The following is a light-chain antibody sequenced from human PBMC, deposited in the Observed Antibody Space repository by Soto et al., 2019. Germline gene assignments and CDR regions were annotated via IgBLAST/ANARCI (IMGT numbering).Light chain of an antibody. V-gene: IGLV2-11*01. J-gene: IGLJ2*01. Sequence: QSALTQPRSVSGSPGQSVTISCTGTSSDVGGYNYVSWYQQHPGKAPKLMIYDVSKRPSGVPDRFSGSKSGNTASLTISGLQAEDEANYYCCSHAGTDVVFGGGTKLTVL. CDR1: SSDVGGYNY. CDR3: CSHAGTDVV. CDR2: DVS.